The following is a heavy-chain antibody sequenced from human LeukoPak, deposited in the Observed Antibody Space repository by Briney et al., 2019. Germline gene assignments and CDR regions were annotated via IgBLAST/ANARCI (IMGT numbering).Heavy chain of an antibody. Sequence: ASVKVSCKASGYTFTGYYMHWVRQAPGQGLKWMGWINPNSGGTNYAQKFQGRVTMTRDTSISTAYMELSRLRSDDTAVYYCARGMREAKYYDFWSGHVTYFDYWGQGTLVTVSS. D-gene: IGHD3-3*01. CDR2: INPNSGGT. CDR3: ARGMREAKYYDFWSGHVTYFDY. J-gene: IGHJ4*02. V-gene: IGHV1-2*02. CDR1: GYTFTGYY.